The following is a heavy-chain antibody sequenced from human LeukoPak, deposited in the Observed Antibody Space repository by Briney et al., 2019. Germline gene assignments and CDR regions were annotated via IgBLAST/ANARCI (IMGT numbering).Heavy chain of an antibody. CDR1: GYSFTSYW. Sequence: GESLKISCKGSGYSFTSYWIGWVRQMPGKGLEWMGIIYPGDSDTRYSPSFQGQVTISADKSISTAYLQWSSLKASDTAMYYCARQNSLNDSSGYYWRSIAFDIWGQGTMVTVSS. CDR2: IYPGDSDT. D-gene: IGHD3-22*01. V-gene: IGHV5-51*01. J-gene: IGHJ3*02. CDR3: ARQNSLNDSSGYYWRSIAFDI.